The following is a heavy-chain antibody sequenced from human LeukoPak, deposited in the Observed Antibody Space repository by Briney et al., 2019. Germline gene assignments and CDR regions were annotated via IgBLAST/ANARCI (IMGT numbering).Heavy chain of an antibody. J-gene: IGHJ4*02. CDR2: INPSGGST. V-gene: IGHV1-46*01. CDR3: ARDIYSSSWYKDYFDY. CDR1: GYTFTSYY. Sequence: ASVKVSCKASGYTFTSYYMHWVRQAPGHGLEWMGIINPSGGSTSYALKFQGRVTMTRDTSTSTVYMELSSLRSEDTAVYYCARDIYSSSWYKDYFDYWGQGTLVTVSS. D-gene: IGHD6-13*01.